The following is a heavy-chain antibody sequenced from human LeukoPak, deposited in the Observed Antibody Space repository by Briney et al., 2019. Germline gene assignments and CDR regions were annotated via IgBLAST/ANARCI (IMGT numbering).Heavy chain of an antibody. J-gene: IGHJ3*02. CDR2: IYYSGST. Sequence: PSKTLSLTCTFSGGSISSYNWSWIRQPPGKGLEWIGYIYYSGSTNYNPSLKSRVTISVDTSKNQFSLKLSSVTAADTAVYYCARDYGGGYAFDIWGQGTMVTVSS. D-gene: IGHD4-23*01. V-gene: IGHV4-59*01. CDR1: GGSISSYN. CDR3: ARDYGGGYAFDI.